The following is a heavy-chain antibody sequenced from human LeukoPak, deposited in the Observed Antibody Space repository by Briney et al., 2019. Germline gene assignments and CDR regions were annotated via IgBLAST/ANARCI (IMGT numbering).Heavy chain of an antibody. J-gene: IGHJ4*02. Sequence: GRSLRLSCAASGFTFSSYAMHWVRQAPGKGLEWVAVISYDRSNKYYADSVKGRFTISRDNSKNTLYLQMNSLRAEDTAVYYCARDTPLDSSGYYFDYWGQGTLVTVSS. CDR2: ISYDRSNK. CDR3: ARDTPLDSSGYYFDY. D-gene: IGHD3-22*01. CDR1: GFTFSSYA. V-gene: IGHV3-30*04.